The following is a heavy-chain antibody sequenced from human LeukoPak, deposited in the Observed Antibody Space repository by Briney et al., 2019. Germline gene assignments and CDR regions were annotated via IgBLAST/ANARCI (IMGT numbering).Heavy chain of an antibody. CDR3: AKSPDVGVPGTSLDY. J-gene: IGHJ4*02. Sequence: GGSLRLSCAASGFTFDDYGMTWVRQAPGKGLEWVSHITWNGGSTDYADSVKGRFTISRDNAKNSLYLQMNNLRAEDTALYYCAKSPDVGVPGTSLDYWGQGTLVTVSS. CDR2: ITWNGGST. CDR1: GFTFDDYG. V-gene: IGHV3-20*04. D-gene: IGHD6-19*01.